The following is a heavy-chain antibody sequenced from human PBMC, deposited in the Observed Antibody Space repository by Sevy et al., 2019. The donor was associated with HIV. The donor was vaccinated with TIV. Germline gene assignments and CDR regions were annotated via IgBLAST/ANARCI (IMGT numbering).Heavy chain of an antibody. CDR2: INQDGSEK. D-gene: IGHD5-12*01. V-gene: IGHV3-7*01. J-gene: IGHJ6*02. Sequence: GGSLRLSCAASGFTFKSYWMTWVRQAPGKGLEWVANINQDGSEKYYSDSLKGRFSISRDNSKNSVHLQINTLRAEDTAVYYCAREGSPYDTYYYHYAMDVWGQGTTVTVSS. CDR3: AREGSPYDTYYYHYAMDV. CDR1: GFTFKSYW.